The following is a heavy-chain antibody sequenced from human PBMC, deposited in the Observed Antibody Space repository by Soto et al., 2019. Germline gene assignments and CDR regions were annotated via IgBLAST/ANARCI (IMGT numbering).Heavy chain of an antibody. D-gene: IGHD2-8*01. CDR2: INTENGNT. V-gene: IGHV1-3*04. J-gene: IGHJ4*02. Sequence: QVRLEQSGAEVKKPGASMKIACKGSGYTFTNYAVIWMRQAPGQRLEWMGRINTENGNTKYSEKFKSRVTITRDTSAGSAYMELNSLRSEDTAVYYCTRDNGYFDSWCQGTLVTVSS. CDR3: TRDNGYFDS. CDR1: GYTFTNYA.